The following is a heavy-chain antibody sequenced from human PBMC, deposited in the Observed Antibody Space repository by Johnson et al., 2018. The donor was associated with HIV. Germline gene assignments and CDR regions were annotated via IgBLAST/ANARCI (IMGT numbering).Heavy chain of an antibody. D-gene: IGHD6-19*01. CDR3: AKADHSSGWTGDAFDI. V-gene: IGHV3-33*06. J-gene: IGHJ3*02. CDR1: GFTFGNYA. Sequence: QMLLVESGGGVVQPERSLRLSCAASGFTFGNYAMHWVRQHPGEGLEWVAVIWSDGSNKYYAASVKGRFTISRDNSKNTLYLQMNSLRAEDTAVYYCAKADHSSGWTGDAFDIWGQGTMVTVS. CDR2: IWSDGSNK.